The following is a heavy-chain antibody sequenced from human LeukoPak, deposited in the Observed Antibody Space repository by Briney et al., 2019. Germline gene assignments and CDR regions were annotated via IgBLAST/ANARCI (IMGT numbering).Heavy chain of an antibody. Sequence: GGSLRLSCAASGFTFSNAWMKSKTDGGTTDYAAPVKGRFTISRDDSRNTLYLQMNSLKTEDTAVYYCTTAAGIVVVPDPDFDYWGQGTLVTVSS. CDR3: TTAAGIVVVPDPDFDY. CDR1: GFTFSNAW. D-gene: IGHD2-2*01. J-gene: IGHJ4*02. V-gene: IGHV3-15*01. CDR2: SKTDGGTT.